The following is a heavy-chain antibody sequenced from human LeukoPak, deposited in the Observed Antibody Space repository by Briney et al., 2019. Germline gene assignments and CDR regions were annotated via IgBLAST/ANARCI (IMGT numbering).Heavy chain of an antibody. CDR3: ARDDGAGGPFDY. CDR2: IYSSGST. Sequence: GGSLRLSCAVSGFTVSSNYMSWVRQAPGKGLEWDSVIYSSGSTYYADSVKGRFTISRDNSKNTLYLQMNSLRGEDTAVYYCARDDGAGGPFDYWGQGTLVTVSS. J-gene: IGHJ4*02. V-gene: IGHV3-66*01. CDR1: GFTVSSNY. D-gene: IGHD3-10*01.